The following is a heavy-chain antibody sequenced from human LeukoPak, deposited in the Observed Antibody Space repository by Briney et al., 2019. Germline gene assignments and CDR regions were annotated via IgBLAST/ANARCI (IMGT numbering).Heavy chain of an antibody. J-gene: IGHJ4*02. CDR3: ARGSRRQLPQGY. CDR2: MNPNSGNT. D-gene: IGHD2-2*01. V-gene: IGHV1-8*01. CDR1: GYTFTSYD. Sequence: ASVKVSCKASGYTFTSYDINWVRRATGQGLEWMGWMNPNSGNTGYAQKFQGRVTMTRNTSISTAYMELSSLRSEDTAVYYCARGSRRQLPQGYWGQGTLVTVSS.